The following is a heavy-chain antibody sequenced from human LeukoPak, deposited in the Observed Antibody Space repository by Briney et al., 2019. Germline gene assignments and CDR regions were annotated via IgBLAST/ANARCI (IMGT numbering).Heavy chain of an antibody. CDR3: AKDAQRGFDYSNSLES. CDR2: IYSDGTNQ. V-gene: IGHV3-33*06. J-gene: IGHJ4*02. Sequence: PGKSLTLSCVASQFTFSHFGMHWVRQAPGKRLEWVAIIYSDGTNQYYADSVKGRFTISGDNSRNTVYLQMNSLRAEDTAVYFCAKDAQRGFDYSNSLESWGQGTLVTVSS. D-gene: IGHD4-11*01. CDR1: QFTFSHFG.